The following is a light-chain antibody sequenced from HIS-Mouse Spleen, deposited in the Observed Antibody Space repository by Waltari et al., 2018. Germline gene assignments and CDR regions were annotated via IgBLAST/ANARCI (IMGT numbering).Light chain of an antibody. CDR3: YSTDSSGNHRV. Sequence: SYELTQPPSVSVSPGQPARITCSGDALPQKYAYWYQQKSGQAPVLVIYEDSKRPSGIPERFSGSSSGTMATLTISGAQVEDDADYYCYSTDSSGNHRVFGGGTKLTVL. CDR1: ALPQKY. CDR2: EDS. J-gene: IGLJ2*01. V-gene: IGLV3-10*01.